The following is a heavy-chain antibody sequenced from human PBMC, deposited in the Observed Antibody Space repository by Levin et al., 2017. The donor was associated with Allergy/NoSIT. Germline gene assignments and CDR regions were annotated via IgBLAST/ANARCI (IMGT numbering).Heavy chain of an antibody. CDR1: GGSISDYY. CDR3: ARDLGHDPSSPNGLDV. V-gene: IGHV4-59*01. Sequence: PSETLSLTCNVSGGSISDYYWSWIRQSPGKGLEYIGYIYYTGSTNYNPSLKSRVTISIGTSRKQFSLKLNSVTAADTAVYFCARDLGHDPSSPNGLDVWGQGTMVNVSS. D-gene: IGHD3/OR15-3a*01. CDR2: IYYTGST. J-gene: IGHJ3*01.